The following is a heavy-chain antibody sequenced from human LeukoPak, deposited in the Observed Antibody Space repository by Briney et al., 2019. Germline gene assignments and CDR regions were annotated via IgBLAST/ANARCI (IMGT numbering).Heavy chain of an antibody. V-gene: IGHV3-48*03. J-gene: IGHJ6*04. CDR1: GFTFSSYE. CDR3: AELGITMTGGV. D-gene: IGHD3-10*02. Sequence: SGGSLRLSCAASGFTFSSYEMNWVRQAPGKGREWVSYISSSSSTIYYADSVKGRFTISRDNAKNSLYLQMNSLRAEDMAVYYCAELGITMTGGVWGKGTTVTISS. CDR2: ISSSSSTI.